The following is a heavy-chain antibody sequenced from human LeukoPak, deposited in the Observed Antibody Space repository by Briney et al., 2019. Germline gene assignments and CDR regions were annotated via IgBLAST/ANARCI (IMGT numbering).Heavy chain of an antibody. CDR3: ARDSSSSYSDAFDI. V-gene: IGHV4-38-2*01. Sequence: PSETLSLTCAVSGYSISSGYYWGWIRQPPGKGLEWIGSIYHSGSTYYNPSLKSRVTISVDTSKNQFSLKLSSATAADTAVYYCARDSSSSYSDAFDIWGQGTMVTVSS. CDR1: GYSISSGYY. CDR2: IYHSGST. J-gene: IGHJ3*02. D-gene: IGHD6-13*01.